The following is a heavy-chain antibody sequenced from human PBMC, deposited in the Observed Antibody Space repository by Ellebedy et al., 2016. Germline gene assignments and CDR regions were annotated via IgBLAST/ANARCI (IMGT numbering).Heavy chain of an antibody. V-gene: IGHV1-18*01. J-gene: IGHJ4*02. CDR1: GYTFTSYG. D-gene: IGHD3-16*01. CDR2: ISAYNGNT. CDR3: ARDLGGVAGQDFDY. Sequence: ASVKVSXXASGYTFTSYGISWVRQAPGQGLEWMGWISAYNGNTNYAQKLQGRVTMTTDTSTSTAYMELRSLRSDDTAVYYCARDLGGVAGQDFDYWGQGTLVTVSS.